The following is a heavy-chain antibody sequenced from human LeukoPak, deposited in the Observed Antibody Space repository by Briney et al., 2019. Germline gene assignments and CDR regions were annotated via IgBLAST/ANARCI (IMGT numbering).Heavy chain of an antibody. V-gene: IGHV1-69*04. CDR2: IIPILGIA. CDR1: GGTFSSYA. CDR3: ARVEAYYYGMDV. J-gene: IGHJ6*02. Sequence: VASVKVSCKASGGTFSSYAISWVRQAPGQGLEGMGRIIPILGIANYAQKFQGRVTITADKSTSTAYMELSSLRSEDTAVYYCARVEAYYYGMDVWGQGTTVTVSS.